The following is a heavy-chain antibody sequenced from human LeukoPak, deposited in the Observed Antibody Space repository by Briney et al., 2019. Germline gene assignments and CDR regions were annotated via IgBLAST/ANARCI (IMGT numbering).Heavy chain of an antibody. Sequence: PGRSLRLSCAASGFTFSSYDMHWVRQAPGKGLEWVSSISSSSSYIYYADSVKGRFTISRDNAKNSLYLQMNSLRAEDTAVYYCARDYDSSGYSNFFDCWGQGTLVTVSS. CDR1: GFTFSSYD. CDR3: ARDYDSSGYSNFFDC. CDR2: ISSSSSYI. J-gene: IGHJ4*02. D-gene: IGHD3-22*01. V-gene: IGHV3-21*01.